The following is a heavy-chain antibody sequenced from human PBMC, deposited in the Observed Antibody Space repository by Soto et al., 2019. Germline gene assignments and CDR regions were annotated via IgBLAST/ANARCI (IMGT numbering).Heavy chain of an antibody. Sequence: AAVKFSCKASGYTFTSYGISWVRQAPGQGLEWMGWISAYNGNTNYAQKLQGRVTMTTDTSTSTAYMELRSLRSDDTAVYYCARDHPVVVVAATSGEFDYWGQGTLVTVSS. V-gene: IGHV1-18*01. D-gene: IGHD2-15*01. CDR2: ISAYNGNT. J-gene: IGHJ4*02. CDR3: ARDHPVVVVAATSGEFDY. CDR1: GYTFTSYG.